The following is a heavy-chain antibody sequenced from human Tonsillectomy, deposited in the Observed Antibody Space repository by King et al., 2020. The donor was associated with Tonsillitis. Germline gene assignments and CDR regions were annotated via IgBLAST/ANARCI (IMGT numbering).Heavy chain of an antibody. CDR2: IYSGGST. Sequence: VQLGESGGGLIQPGGSLRLSCAASGFTVSSNYMSWVRQAPGKGLEWGSVIYSGGSTYYADSVKGRFTISRDNSKNTLYLKMNSLKAEDTAVYYCARDRGLSLYYYYGMDVWGQGTTVTVSS. J-gene: IGHJ6*02. CDR1: GFTVSSNY. D-gene: IGHD3-10*01. V-gene: IGHV3-53*01. CDR3: ARDRGLSLYYYYGMDV.